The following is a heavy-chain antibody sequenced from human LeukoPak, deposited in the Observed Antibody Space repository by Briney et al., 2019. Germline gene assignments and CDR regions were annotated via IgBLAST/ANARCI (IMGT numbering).Heavy chain of an antibody. CDR3: ARSPVSTVMSWFDP. Sequence: SETLSLTCTVSAGSISSGGYYWSWIRQHPGKGLEWIGYIYYSGSTYYNPSLKSRVTISVDTSKNQFSLKLSSVTAADTAVYYCARSPVSTVMSWFDPWGQGTLVTVSS. V-gene: IGHV4-31*03. CDR2: IYYSGST. J-gene: IGHJ5*02. D-gene: IGHD4-17*01. CDR1: AGSISSGGYY.